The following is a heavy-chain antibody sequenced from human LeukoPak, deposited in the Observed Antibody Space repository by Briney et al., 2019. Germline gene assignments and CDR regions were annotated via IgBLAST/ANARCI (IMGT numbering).Heavy chain of an antibody. V-gene: IGHV4-34*01. CDR2: IYYSGST. CDR1: GGSFRGYY. Sequence: SETLSLTCAVYGGSFRGYYWTWFGQPPGKGLEWIGSIYYSGSTYHNPSLNSRVTISVDPSKNQFSLKLSSVTAADTAVYYCARVGTNGWDCWGQGTLVTVSS. J-gene: IGHJ4*02. D-gene: IGHD2-8*01. CDR3: ARVGTNGWDC.